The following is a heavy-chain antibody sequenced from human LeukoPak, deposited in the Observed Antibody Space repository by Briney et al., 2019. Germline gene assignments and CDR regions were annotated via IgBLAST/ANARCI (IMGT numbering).Heavy chain of an antibody. Sequence: GGSLRLSCAASGFTFSSYEMNWVRQAPGKGLEWVPSISSSGSTKYYADSLKGRFTISRDNARNSLYLQMNSLRAEDTAVYYCHYDSSGHDAFDIWGQGTMVTVSS. CDR2: ISSSGSTK. J-gene: IGHJ3*02. CDR1: GFTFSSYE. CDR3: HYDSSGHDAFDI. D-gene: IGHD3-22*01. V-gene: IGHV3-48*03.